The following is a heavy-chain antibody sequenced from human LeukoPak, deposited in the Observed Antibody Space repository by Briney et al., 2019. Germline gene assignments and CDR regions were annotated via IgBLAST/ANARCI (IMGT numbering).Heavy chain of an antibody. CDR2: ISGSGGST. CDR3: AKDEYYYDSSGYYSDY. CDR1: GFTFSSYA. J-gene: IGHJ4*02. V-gene: IGHV3-23*01. Sequence: GGSLRLSCAASGFTFSSYAMSWVRQAPGKGLEWVSAISGSGGSTYYADSVKGRFTISRDNSKNTLYLQMNSLRAEDTAVYYCAKDEYYYDSSGYYSDYWGRGTLVTVSS. D-gene: IGHD3-22*01.